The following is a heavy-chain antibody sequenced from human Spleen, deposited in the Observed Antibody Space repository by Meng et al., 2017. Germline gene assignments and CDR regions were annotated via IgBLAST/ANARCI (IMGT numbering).Heavy chain of an antibody. V-gene: IGHV1-18*04. CDR3: ATRGNPYLDR. CDR2: INIYNGIT. J-gene: IGHJ4*02. CDR1: DYTLTSDG. Sequence: QIVAAGAEVKEPGTSMKVSCKVSDYTLTSDGFSWVRQAPGQGLQWMGWINIYNGITNYGRNFQGRVTLTTDTSTSIGYMELRSLTSDDTAVYYCATRGNPYLDRWGQGTLVTVSS.